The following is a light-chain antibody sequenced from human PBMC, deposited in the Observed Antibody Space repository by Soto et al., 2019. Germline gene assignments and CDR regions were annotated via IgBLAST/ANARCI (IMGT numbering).Light chain of an antibody. Sequence: EIALTQSPATLSLSPGERATLSCRASQSVSSNLAWYRQKPGQAPRLLIYDSSNRAAGIPARFSGSGSGTDFTLTVSSLEPEDFVVYYCQQRSDWPWTFGQGTKVDI. CDR1: QSVSSN. CDR2: DSS. CDR3: QQRSDWPWT. J-gene: IGKJ1*01. V-gene: IGKV3-11*01.